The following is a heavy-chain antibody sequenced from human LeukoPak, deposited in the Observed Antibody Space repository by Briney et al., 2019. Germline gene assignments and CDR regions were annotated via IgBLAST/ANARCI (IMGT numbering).Heavy chain of an antibody. J-gene: IGHJ6*02. CDR3: AGRAIVVVPAATYYYYGMDV. CDR2: INPNSGGT. D-gene: IGHD2-2*01. V-gene: IGHV1-2*02. Sequence: EASVKVSCKASGYTFTGYYMQWVRQAPGQGLEWMGWINPNSGGTNYAQKFQGRVTMTRDTSISTAYMELSRLRSDDTAVYYCAGRAIVVVPAATYYYYGMDVWGQGTTVTVSS. CDR1: GYTFTGYY.